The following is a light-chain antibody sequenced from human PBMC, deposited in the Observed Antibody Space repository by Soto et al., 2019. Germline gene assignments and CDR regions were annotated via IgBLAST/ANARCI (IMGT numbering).Light chain of an antibody. CDR3: QQYNNWPRT. CDR2: DAS. V-gene: IGKV3-15*01. Sequence: EIVMTQSPATLSVSPRERAALSCRASQSVSSNLAWYQQKPGQAPRLLIYDASTRATGIPGRFSGSGSGTEFTLTISSLQSEDFAVYYCQQYNNWPRTFCQGTKVEIK. J-gene: IGKJ1*01. CDR1: QSVSSN.